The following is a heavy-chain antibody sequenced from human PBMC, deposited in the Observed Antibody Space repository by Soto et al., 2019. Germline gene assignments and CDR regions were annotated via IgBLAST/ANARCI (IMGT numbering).Heavy chain of an antibody. Sequence: QVPLVESGGGVVQPGSSLRLSCAVSGLTFSTYGMHWVRQTPCKGLDGVVRISHDGNTQNYPDSEKGRFAITRDNAENTLFLQMHGRRVEDTSLCYFAKDTYHYPTSGYYVFDHWGQGTLVTVSS. CDR3: AKDTYHYPTSGYYVFDH. V-gene: IGHV3-30*18. J-gene: IGHJ4*02. D-gene: IGHD3-22*01. CDR1: GLTFSTYG. CDR2: ISHDGNTQ.